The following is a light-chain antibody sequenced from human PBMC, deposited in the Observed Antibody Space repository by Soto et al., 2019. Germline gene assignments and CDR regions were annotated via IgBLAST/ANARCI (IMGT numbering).Light chain of an antibody. J-gene: IGLJ3*02. CDR1: SSDVGGYNY. Sequence: QSVLTQPPSASGSPGQSVTISCTGTSSDVGGYNYVSWYQQHPGKAPKLMIYEVNKRPSGVPDRFSGSKSGNTASLTVSGLQAEDEADYYCSSYAGSKLVFGGGTKVTVL. CDR2: EVN. V-gene: IGLV2-8*01. CDR3: SSYAGSKLV.